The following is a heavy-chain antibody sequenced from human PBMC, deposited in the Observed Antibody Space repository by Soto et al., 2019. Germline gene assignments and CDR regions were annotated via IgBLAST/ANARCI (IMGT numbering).Heavy chain of an antibody. CDR2: IYYSGST. Sequence: SETLSLTSTLSGSLINSGGYYLRWIREDQAKGLEWIGYIYYSGSTYYNPSLKSRVTISVDTSKNQFSLKLRSVTAADTAVYYCARAPLGYGSGGSCYWFDPWGQGTLVTVSS. D-gene: IGHD2-15*01. CDR1: GSLINSGGYY. CDR3: ARAPLGYGSGGSCYWFDP. V-gene: IGHV4-31*03. J-gene: IGHJ5*02.